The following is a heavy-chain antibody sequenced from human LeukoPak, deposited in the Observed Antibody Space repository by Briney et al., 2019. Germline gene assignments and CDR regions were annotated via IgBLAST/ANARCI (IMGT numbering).Heavy chain of an antibody. CDR3: AGLLAYCGGDCYSDVDY. CDR1: GGSISSGGYS. D-gene: IGHD2-21*02. Sequence: SQTLSLTCAVSGGSISSGGYSWSWIRQPPGKGLEWIGYIYHSGSTYYNPSLKSRVTISVDRSKNQFSLKLSSVTAADTAVYYCAGLLAYCGGDCYSDVDYWGQGTLVTVSS. J-gene: IGHJ4*02. V-gene: IGHV4-30-2*01. CDR2: IYHSGST.